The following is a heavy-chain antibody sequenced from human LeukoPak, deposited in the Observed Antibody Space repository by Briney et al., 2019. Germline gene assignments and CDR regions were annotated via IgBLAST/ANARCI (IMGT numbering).Heavy chain of an antibody. D-gene: IGHD5-12*01. CDR1: GYTFTSYG. CDR2: ISAYNGNT. J-gene: IGHJ6*03. CDR3: ARVPPDIVATIYYYYYYMDV. Sequence: ASVKVSCKASGYTFTSYGISWVRQAPGQGLEWMGWISAYNGNTNYAQKLQGRVTMTTDTSTNTAYMELRSLRSDDTAVYYCARVPPDIVATIYYYYYYMDVWGKGTTVTVSS. V-gene: IGHV1-18*01.